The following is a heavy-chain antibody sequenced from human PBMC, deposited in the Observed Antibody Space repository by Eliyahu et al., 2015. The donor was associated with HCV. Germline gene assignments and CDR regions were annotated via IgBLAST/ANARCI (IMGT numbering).Heavy chain of an antibody. CDR1: GFTFSSYA. Sequence: EVQLLESGGGLVQPGGSLRLSCAASGFTFSSYAMXWVRQAPGXGLGWVSAISGSGGSTYYADSVKGRFTISRDNSKNTLYLQMNSLRAEDTAVYYCAKGDYDFWSGYYTGGVRPEYYYYYGMDVWGQGTTVTGLL. D-gene: IGHD3-3*01. CDR3: AKGDYDFWSGYYTGGVRPEYYYYYGMDV. CDR2: ISGSGGST. V-gene: IGHV3-23*01. J-gene: IGHJ6*02.